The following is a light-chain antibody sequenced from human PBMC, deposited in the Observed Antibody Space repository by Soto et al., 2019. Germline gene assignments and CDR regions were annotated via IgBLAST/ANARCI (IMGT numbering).Light chain of an antibody. J-gene: IGKJ1*01. CDR2: AAY. Sequence: TTVGDKGTIICRASQSISSYLNWYQQKPGKAPKLLIYAAYSLQSGVPSRFSGSGSGTEFPLTISSLPPEHFATYYCVQHNSYPPAFGQGTKVDIK. CDR3: VQHNSYPPA. CDR1: QSISSY. V-gene: IGKV1-17*01.